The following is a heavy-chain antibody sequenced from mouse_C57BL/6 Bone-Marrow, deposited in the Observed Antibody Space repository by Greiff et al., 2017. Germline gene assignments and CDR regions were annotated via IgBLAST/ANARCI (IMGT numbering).Heavy chain of an antibody. CDR1: GFNIKDDY. Sequence: VQLQQSGAELVRPGASVMLSCTASGFNIKDDYMHWVKQRPEQGLEWIGWFDPENGDTEYASKFQGKATIIADTSSNTAYLQRSSLTSEDTAVYYCTTGTVVAHWYFDVWGTGTTVTVSS. CDR2: FDPENGDT. CDR3: TTGTVVAHWYFDV. V-gene: IGHV14-4*01. J-gene: IGHJ1*03. D-gene: IGHD1-1*01.